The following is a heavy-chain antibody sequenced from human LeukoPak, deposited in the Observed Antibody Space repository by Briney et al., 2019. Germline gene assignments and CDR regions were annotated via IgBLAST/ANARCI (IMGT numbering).Heavy chain of an antibody. D-gene: IGHD3-10*01. CDR3: AKDYYYGSGARSWLIYYLDY. Sequence: PGGSLRLSCAASGFTFSSYGMSWVRQAPGKGLEWVSAISDSGEITYYADSVKGRCAISRDNSKNTLYLQINSLRAEETAVYYCAKDYYYGSGARSWLIYYLDYWGQGTLVTVSS. J-gene: IGHJ4*02. CDR2: ISDSGEIT. V-gene: IGHV3-23*01. CDR1: GFTFSSYG.